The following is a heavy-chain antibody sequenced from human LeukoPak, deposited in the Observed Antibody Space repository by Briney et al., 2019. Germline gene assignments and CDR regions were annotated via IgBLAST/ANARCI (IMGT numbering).Heavy chain of an antibody. D-gene: IGHD3-3*01. CDR3: ARGRFLEWLPRGDY. CDR2: ISGSGGST. V-gene: IGHV3-23*01. CDR1: GFTFSSYA. Sequence: GGSLRLSCAASGFTFSSYAMSWVRQAPGKGLEWVSAISGSGGSTYYADSVKGRFTISRDNSKNTLYLQMNSLRAEDTAVYYCARGRFLEWLPRGDYWGQGTLVTVSS. J-gene: IGHJ4*02.